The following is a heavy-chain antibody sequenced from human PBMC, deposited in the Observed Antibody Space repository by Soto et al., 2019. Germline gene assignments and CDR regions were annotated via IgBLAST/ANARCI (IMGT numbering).Heavy chain of an antibody. CDR2: IIPIVGTS. CDR3: ARAGGASGSYHWFDP. CDR1: GGTFSSYA. V-gene: IGHV1-69*13. J-gene: IGHJ5*02. Sequence: SVKVSCKASGGTFSSYAISWVRQAPGRGLEWMGGIIPIVGTSKYAQKFQARVTITADESTSTAYMELRSPTSEDTAVYYCARAGGASGSYHWFDPWGQGTLVTVSS. D-gene: IGHD3-10*01.